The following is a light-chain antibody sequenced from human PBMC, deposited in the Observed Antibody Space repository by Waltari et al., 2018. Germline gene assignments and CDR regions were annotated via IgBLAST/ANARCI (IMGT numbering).Light chain of an antibody. V-gene: IGKV1D-12*01. CDR2: AAS. CDR3: QQANSFPST. Sequence: DIQMTQSPSAVSASLGARVTLTCRSGPGSSGRLAWYQQKPGKAPKLLIYAASSLQSGVPSRFSGSGSGTDFTLTISGLQPEDCAIYSCQQANSFPSTCGPGTRVEIK. CDR1: PGSSGR. J-gene: IGKJ3*01.